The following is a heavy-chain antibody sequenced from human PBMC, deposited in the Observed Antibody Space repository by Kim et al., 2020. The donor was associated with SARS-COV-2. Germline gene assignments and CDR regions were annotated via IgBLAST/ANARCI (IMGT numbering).Heavy chain of an antibody. D-gene: IGHD6-6*01. Sequence: SETLSLTCTVSGGSISSYYWSWIRQPPGKGLEWIGYIYYSGSTNYNPSLKSRVTTSVDTSKNQFSLKLSSVTAADTAVYYCARARTQHDEIADRPVYWYFELWGRGTLVTVSS. CDR3: ARARTQHDEIADRPVYWYFEL. J-gene: IGHJ2*01. CDR2: IYYSGST. CDR1: GGSISSYY. V-gene: IGHV4-59*01.